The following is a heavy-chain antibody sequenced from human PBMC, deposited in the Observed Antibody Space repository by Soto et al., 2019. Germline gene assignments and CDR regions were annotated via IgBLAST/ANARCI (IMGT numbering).Heavy chain of an antibody. CDR1: GDSICCSNW. CDR3: ARATRGDALDI. V-gene: IGHV4-4*02. D-gene: IGHD3-10*01. J-gene: IGHJ3*02. CDR2: VYHRGST. Sequence: QVQLQESGPGLVKPSGTLSLTCAVSGDSICCSNWWSWVRQPPGKGLEWIGEVYHRGSTNYNPSLKSRVPTSVDKSKNQLSLKLSSAIAADTALYYCARATRGDALDIWGQATMVTVSS.